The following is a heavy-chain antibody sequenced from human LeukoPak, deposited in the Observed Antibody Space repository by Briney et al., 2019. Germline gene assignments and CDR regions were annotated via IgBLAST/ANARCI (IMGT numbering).Heavy chain of an antibody. J-gene: IGHJ4*02. V-gene: IGHV1-2*02. CDR1: GYTFTGYY. CDR2: INPNSGGT. CDR3: ARLKSELDY. Sequence: APVKVSCKASGYTFTGYYMHWVRQAPGQGLEWMGWINPNSGGTNYAQKFQGRVTMTRDTSISTAHMELSRLRSDDTAVYYCARLKSELDYWGQGTLVTVSS.